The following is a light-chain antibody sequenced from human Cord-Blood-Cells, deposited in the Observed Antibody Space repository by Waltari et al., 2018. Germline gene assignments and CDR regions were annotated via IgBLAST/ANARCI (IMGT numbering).Light chain of an antibody. CDR3: QQSYSTPPWT. J-gene: IGKJ1*01. CDR2: AAS. CDR1: QSISSY. V-gene: IGKV1-39*01. Sequence: DIQMTQSPSSLSASVGDRVTITCRASQSISSYLNWYQQKPGKDPKLLLYAASSLQSGVPSRFSGSGSGTEFTLTISSLQPEDFETYYCQQSYSTPPWTFGQGTKVEIK.